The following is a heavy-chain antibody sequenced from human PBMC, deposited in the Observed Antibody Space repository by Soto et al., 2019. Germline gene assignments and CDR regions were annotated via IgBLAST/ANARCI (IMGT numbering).Heavy chain of an antibody. CDR3: ARHADLYGDYDYGMDV. J-gene: IGHJ6*02. V-gene: IGHV4-39*01. Sequence: SETLSLTCTVSGGSISSSSYYWGWIRQPPGKGLEWIGSIYYSGSIYYNPSLKSRVTISVDTSKNQFSLKLSSVTAADTAVYYCARHADLYGDYDYGMDVWGQGTTVTVSS. CDR2: IYYSGSI. D-gene: IGHD3-16*01. CDR1: GGSISSSSYY.